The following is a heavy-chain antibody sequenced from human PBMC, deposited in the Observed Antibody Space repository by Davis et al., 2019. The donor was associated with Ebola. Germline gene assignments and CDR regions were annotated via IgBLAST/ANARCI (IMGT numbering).Heavy chain of an antibody. CDR1: GFTFDDHS. D-gene: IGHD4-17*01. CDR2: ISSDGGIT. CDR3: VRTTYGAPEY. Sequence: PGGSLRLSCATSGFTFDDHSMSWVRQAPGKGLVYVSRISSDGGITSYADSVKGRFTISRDNAKSTLYLQMNSLTAEDTAVYYCVRTTYGAPEYWGQGTLVTVSS. V-gene: IGHV3-74*01. J-gene: IGHJ4*02.